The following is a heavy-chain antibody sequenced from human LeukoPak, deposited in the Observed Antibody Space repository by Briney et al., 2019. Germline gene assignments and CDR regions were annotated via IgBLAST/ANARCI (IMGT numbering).Heavy chain of an antibody. D-gene: IGHD5-18*01. J-gene: IGHJ4*02. V-gene: IGHV1-69*05. CDR3: AREDLASYGYSFDY. Sequence: SVKVSCKASGGTFSSYAISWVRQAPGQGLEWMGRIIPIFGTANYAQKFQGRVTITTDESTSTAYMELSSQRSEDTAVYYCAREDLASYGYSFDYWGQGTLVTVSS. CDR1: GGTFSSYA. CDR2: IIPIFGTA.